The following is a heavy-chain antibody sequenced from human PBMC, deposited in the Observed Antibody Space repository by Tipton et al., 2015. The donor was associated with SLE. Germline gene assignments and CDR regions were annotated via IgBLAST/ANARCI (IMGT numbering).Heavy chain of an antibody. CDR2: ISYSGSRT. J-gene: IGHJ4*02. Sequence: SLRLSCAASGFTFSSYSMSWVRQAPGKGLEWVSAISYSGSRTYYAYSVEGRFTISRDTSKNTLYLQMNNLRAEDTAVYYCAKRDDRGRFDYWGQGTQLAVSS. CDR1: GFTFSSYS. V-gene: IGHV3-23*01. CDR3: AKRDDRGRFDY. D-gene: IGHD3-22*01.